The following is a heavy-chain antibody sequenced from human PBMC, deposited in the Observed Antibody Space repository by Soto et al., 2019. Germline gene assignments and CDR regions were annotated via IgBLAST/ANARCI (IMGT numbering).Heavy chain of an antibody. D-gene: IGHD5-12*01. CDR3: AIGRDAYHYNY. J-gene: IGHJ4*02. Sequence: GGSLRLSCAASGFPFSSVAMHWVRQAPGKGLAWVAVVSSDGHKKNYADSVKGRFTISRDNSKNTLYLQINSLRTEDTAMYYCAIGRDAYHYNYWGQGALVTVSS. V-gene: IGHV3-30-3*01. CDR1: GFPFSSVA. CDR2: VSSDGHKK.